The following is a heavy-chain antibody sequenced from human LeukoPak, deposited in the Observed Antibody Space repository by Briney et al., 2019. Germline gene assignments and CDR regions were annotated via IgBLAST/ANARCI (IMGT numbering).Heavy chain of an antibody. CDR1: GYTFTGYY. CDR3: VRDRGLTVTYDY. Sequence: ASVKVSCKASGYTFTGYYMHWVRQAPGQGLEWMGWINPNSGGTNYAQKFQGRVTMTRDTSISTAYMELSRLRSDDTAVYYCVRDRGLTVTYDYWGQGTLVTVSS. J-gene: IGHJ4*02. D-gene: IGHD4-17*01. CDR2: INPNSGGT. V-gene: IGHV1-2*02.